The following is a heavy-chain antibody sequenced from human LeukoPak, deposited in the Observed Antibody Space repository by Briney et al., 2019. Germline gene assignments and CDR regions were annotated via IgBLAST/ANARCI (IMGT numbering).Heavy chain of an antibody. Sequence: ASVKVSCKASGYTFTSYYMHWVRQAPGQGLEWMGIINPSGGSTSYAQKFQGRVTMTRDMSTSTVYKELSSLRSEDTAVYYCARDRRSSGWYNGLRWFDPWGQGTLVTVSS. CDR2: INPSGGST. CDR1: GYTFTSYY. V-gene: IGHV1-46*01. D-gene: IGHD6-19*01. CDR3: ARDRRSSGWYNGLRWFDP. J-gene: IGHJ5*02.